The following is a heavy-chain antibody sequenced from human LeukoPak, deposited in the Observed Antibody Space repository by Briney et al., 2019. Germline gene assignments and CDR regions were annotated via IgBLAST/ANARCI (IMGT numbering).Heavy chain of an antibody. D-gene: IGHD3-10*01. V-gene: IGHV4-4*07. J-gene: IGHJ4*02. CDR3: GRQGYTGSYYVVDY. CDR1: AGSINHYY. Sequence: TLSLTRSVSAGSINHYYWGWLRQPAGKGQDWIGRLYTTGSPNYSPSLKSRLSMSLDTSKHQLSLTLPSVTAADTAVYYCGRQGYTGSYYVVDYWSPGTLVTVSS. CDR2: LYTTGSP.